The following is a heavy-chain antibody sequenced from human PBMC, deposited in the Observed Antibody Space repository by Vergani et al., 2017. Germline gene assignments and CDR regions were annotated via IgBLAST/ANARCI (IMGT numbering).Heavy chain of an antibody. CDR1: GFTFDDYA. CDR2: ISWDGGST. V-gene: IGHV3-43D*04. CDR3: AVGAAAGNFDY. D-gene: IGHD6-13*01. Sequence: VRLVESGGGVVQPGRSLRLSCAASGFTFDDYAMHWVRQAPGKGLEWVSLISWDGGSTYYADSVKGRFTISRDNSKNSLYLQMNSLRAEDTALYYCAVGAAAGNFDYWGQGTLVTVSS. J-gene: IGHJ4*02.